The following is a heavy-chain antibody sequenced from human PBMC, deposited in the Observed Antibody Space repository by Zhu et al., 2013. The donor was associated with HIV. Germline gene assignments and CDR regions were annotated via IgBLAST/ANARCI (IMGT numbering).Heavy chain of an antibody. V-gene: IGHV1-24*01. Sequence: QVQLVQSGAEVKKPGASVKVSCKVSGYTLTELSMHWVRQAPGKGLEWMGSFDPEDDETIYAQKFQGRVIMTEDTSTDTAYMELSSLRSEDTAVYYCATGPIFGVVIPHYYLMDLWGQGTTVTVSS. CDR1: GYTLTELS. CDR3: ATGPIFGVVIPHYYLMDL. J-gene: IGHJ6*02. CDR2: FDPEDDET. D-gene: IGHD3-3*01.